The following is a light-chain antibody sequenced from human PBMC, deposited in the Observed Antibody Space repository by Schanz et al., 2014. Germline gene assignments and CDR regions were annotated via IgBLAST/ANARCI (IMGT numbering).Light chain of an antibody. CDR3: NSYTTSSTYV. J-gene: IGLJ1*01. CDR1: SSDVGGYNH. CDR2: DVS. V-gene: IGLV2-14*03. Sequence: QSALTQPASVSGSPGQSITISCTGTSSDVGGYNHVSWYQQHPGKAPKLLLHDVSNRPSGVSNRFSGSKSGNTASLTISGLQAEDEADYYCNSYTTSSTYVFGTGTKLTVL.